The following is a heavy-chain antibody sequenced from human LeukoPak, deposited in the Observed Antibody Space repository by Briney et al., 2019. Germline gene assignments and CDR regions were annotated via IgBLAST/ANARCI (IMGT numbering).Heavy chain of an antibody. V-gene: IGHV3-30-3*01. D-gene: IGHD3-22*01. CDR2: ISYDGSNK. CDR3: ARWAGDRSGYYYEDY. CDR1: GFTFSSYA. J-gene: IGHJ4*02. Sequence: PGGSLRLSCAASGFTFSSYAMHWVRQAPGKGLEWVAVISYDGSNKYYADSVKGRFTISRDNSKNTLYLQMNSLRAEDTAVYYCARWAGDRSGYYYEDYWGQGTLVTVSS.